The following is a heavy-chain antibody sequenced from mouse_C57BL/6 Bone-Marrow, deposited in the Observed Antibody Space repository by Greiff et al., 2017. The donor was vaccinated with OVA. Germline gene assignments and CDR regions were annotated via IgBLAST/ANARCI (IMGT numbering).Heavy chain of an antibody. CDR1: GYSITSGYY. V-gene: IGHV3-6*01. D-gene: IGHD4-1*02. CDR2: ISYDGSN. CDR3: ARALPTCYAMDY. J-gene: IGHJ4*01. Sequence: EVKLMESGPGLVKPSQSLSLTCSVTGYSITSGYYWNWIRQFPGNKLEWIGYISYDGSNNYNPSLKNRISITRDTSKNQLFLKLNSVTTEYTATYYCARALPTCYAMDYWGQGTSVTVSS.